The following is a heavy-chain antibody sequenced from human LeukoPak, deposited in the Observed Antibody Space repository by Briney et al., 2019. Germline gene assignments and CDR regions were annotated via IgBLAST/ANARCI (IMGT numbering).Heavy chain of an antibody. V-gene: IGHV3-7*02. CDR3: AGAVAGTAY. CDR1: GFTFSSYW. Sequence: GGSLRLSCAVSGFTFSSYWMTWVRQAPGKGLEWVANIKQDGIEKYYVDSVKGRFTISRDNAKNSLYLQMNSLRAEDTAVYYCAGAVAGTAYWGQGTLVTVSS. CDR2: IKQDGIEK. J-gene: IGHJ4*02. D-gene: IGHD6-19*01.